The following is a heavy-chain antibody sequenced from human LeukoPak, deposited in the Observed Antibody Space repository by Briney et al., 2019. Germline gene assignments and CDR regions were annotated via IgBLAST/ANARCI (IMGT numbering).Heavy chain of an antibody. Sequence: GGSLRLSCAASGFTFSSYGMHWVRQAPGKGLEWVAVISYDGSNKYYADSVKGRFTISRDNSKNTLYLQMNSLRAEDTAVYYCAKDQGYSYGYSSLDYWGQGTLVTVSS. D-gene: IGHD5-18*01. J-gene: IGHJ4*02. CDR2: ISYDGSNK. CDR1: GFTFSSYG. V-gene: IGHV3-30*18. CDR3: AKDQGYSYGYSSLDY.